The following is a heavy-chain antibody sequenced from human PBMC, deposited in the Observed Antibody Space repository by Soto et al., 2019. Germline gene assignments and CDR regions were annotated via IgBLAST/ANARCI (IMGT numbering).Heavy chain of an antibody. V-gene: IGHV3-23*01. D-gene: IGHD3-22*01. J-gene: IGHJ6*01. Sequence: GWSLRLSCAASVFAFGHYAMNWVRHAPGRGLEWVSIIGASGDSPNYADSVKGRFTISRDNSKNTLYLQMNSLRAGDTALYYCASGGLLPTPDGMEVWGPASTGVVSS. CDR1: VFAFGHYA. CDR3: ASGGLLPTPDGMEV. CDR2: IGASGDSP.